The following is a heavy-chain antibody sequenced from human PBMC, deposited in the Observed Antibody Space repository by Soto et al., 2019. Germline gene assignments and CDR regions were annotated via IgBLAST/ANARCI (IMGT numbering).Heavy chain of an antibody. V-gene: IGHV5-51*01. J-gene: IGHJ6*02. CDR1: GYIFTDHC. Sequence: EVQVVQSGAEVKEPGESLKISCKGSGYIFTDHCIVWVRQMAGKGLEWVGIICPGYSNIIYSPSVQGQVTISADMSICTAYLQWSSLQASDTVIYYCARRRYCRGDGTINPGYYYGMDVWGQGTTVTVSS. CDR2: ICPGYSNI. D-gene: IGHD2-21*02. CDR3: ARRRYCRGDGTINPGYYYGMDV.